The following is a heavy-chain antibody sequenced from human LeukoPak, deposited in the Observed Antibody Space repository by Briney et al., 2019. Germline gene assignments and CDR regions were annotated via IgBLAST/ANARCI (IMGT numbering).Heavy chain of an antibody. Sequence: GGSLRLSCAASGFTFSSYAMTWVRQPPGKGLEGVSSITGNTGNTYYADSVKGRFTISRDNSKNTLYLQMNSLRAEDTAVYYCAKDRAAAGSGGFDYWGQGTLVTVSS. J-gene: IGHJ4*02. D-gene: IGHD6-13*01. CDR3: AKDRAAAGSGGFDY. V-gene: IGHV3-23*01. CDR1: GFTFSSYA. CDR2: ITGNTGNT.